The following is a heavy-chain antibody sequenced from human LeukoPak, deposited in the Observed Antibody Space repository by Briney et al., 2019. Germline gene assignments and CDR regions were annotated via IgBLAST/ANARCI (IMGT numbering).Heavy chain of an antibody. J-gene: IGHJ4*02. D-gene: IGHD3-22*01. V-gene: IGHV4-4*02. CDR1: GGSISSSNW. Sequence: SGTLSLTCAVSGGSISSSNWWSWIRQPPGKGLEWIGTFYHGGSTYYNPSLKSRVTISVDMSKNHFSLRLRSVTAADTAVYYCARGRYDSSGYYSPFDYWGQGTLVTVSS. CDR3: ARGRYDSSGYYSPFDY. CDR2: FYHGGST.